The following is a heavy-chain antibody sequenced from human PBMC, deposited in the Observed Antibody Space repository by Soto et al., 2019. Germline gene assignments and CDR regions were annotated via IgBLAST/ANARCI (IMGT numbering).Heavy chain of an antibody. J-gene: IGHJ4*02. CDR2: ISGSGGST. D-gene: IGHD3-22*01. CDR3: AKDQTYDSSGYYYVPFTVTDY. V-gene: IGHV3-23*01. CDR1: GFTFSSYA. Sequence: GESLKISCAASGFTFSSYAMSWVRQAPGKGLEWVSAISGSGGSTYYADSVKGRFTISRDNSKNTLYLQMNSLRAEDTAVYYCAKDQTYDSSGYYYVPFTVTDYWGQGTLVTVSS.